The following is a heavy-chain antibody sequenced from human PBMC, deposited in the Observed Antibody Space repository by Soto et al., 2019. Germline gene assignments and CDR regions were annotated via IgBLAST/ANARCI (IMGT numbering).Heavy chain of an antibody. V-gene: IGHV1-3*05. CDR1: GYTFTSYA. Sequence: QVQLVQSGAEEKKPGASVKVSCKASGYTFTSYAMHWVRQAPGQRLEWMGWINAGNGNTKYSQKFQGRVTITRGTSASTAYMELSXLXSXXTAVYXCXXXVAXPADFDYWGQGTLVTVSS. D-gene: IGHD5-12*01. J-gene: IGHJ4*02. CDR2: INAGNGNT. CDR3: XXXVAXPADFDY.